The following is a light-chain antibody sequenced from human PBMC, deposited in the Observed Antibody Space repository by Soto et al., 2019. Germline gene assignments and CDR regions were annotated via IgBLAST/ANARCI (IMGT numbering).Light chain of an antibody. CDR1: VFPKQY. CDR2: KDI. V-gene: IGLV3-25*02. CDR3: QSRDASGPYVV. Sequence: SYELTQPPSVSVYPGQTARITCSGDVFPKQYVYWYQQKAGQAPVMVIYKDIERPSGIPERFSGSSSGTTVTLTISEVQAEDAADYYCQSRDASGPYVVFGGGTKLTVL. J-gene: IGLJ2*01.